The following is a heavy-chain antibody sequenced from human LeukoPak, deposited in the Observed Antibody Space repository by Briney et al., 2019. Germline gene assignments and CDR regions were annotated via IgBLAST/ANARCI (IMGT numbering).Heavy chain of an antibody. CDR2: MYHSGST. Sequence: PSETLSLTCTVSGGSITTGGHYWSWIRQHPGKGLEWIGYMYHSGSTYYNPSLKSRVTISVDTSKNQFSLKLTSVTAADTAAYYCARVSYYGSAGYSKYYFDKWGQGTLVTVSS. CDR3: ARVSYYGSAGYSKYYFDK. J-gene: IGHJ4*02. D-gene: IGHD3-22*01. V-gene: IGHV4-31*03. CDR1: GGSITTGGHY.